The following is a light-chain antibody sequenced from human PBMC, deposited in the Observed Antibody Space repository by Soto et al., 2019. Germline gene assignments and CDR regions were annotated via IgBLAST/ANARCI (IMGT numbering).Light chain of an antibody. Sequence: DIQLTQSPSFLSASVGDRVTITCRASQGISSYLAWYQQKPGKAPKLLIYAASTLQSGVPSRFSGSGSGTEFTLTINSLQTEDFATYYCQQYHSSRLTFGPGTKVEIK. CDR1: QGISSY. CDR2: AAS. V-gene: IGKV1-9*01. CDR3: QQYHSSRLT. J-gene: IGKJ3*01.